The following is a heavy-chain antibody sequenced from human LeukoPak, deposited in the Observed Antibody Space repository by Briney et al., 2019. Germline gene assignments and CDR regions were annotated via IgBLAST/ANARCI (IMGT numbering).Heavy chain of an antibody. Sequence: GSLRLSSAPSGFTASSNFMCWVREAPGKGLGWVSDIYSGGSTYYADSVKGRFTISRDNSKNTLYLQMNSLRVDDTAVYYCARGVDYIFSNWGQGTLVTVSS. V-gene: IGHV3-66*01. D-gene: IGHD3-16*01. CDR2: IYSGGST. CDR1: GFTASSNF. J-gene: IGHJ4*02. CDR3: ARGVDYIFSN.